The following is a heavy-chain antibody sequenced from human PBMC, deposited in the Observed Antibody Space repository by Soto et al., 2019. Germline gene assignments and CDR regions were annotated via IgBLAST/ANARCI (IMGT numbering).Heavy chain of an antibody. V-gene: IGHV3-73*01. CDR2: IRNKANNYAT. CDR3: TRLEYDVDV. Sequence: XESLSLSCEASGFVLSVSSLHWVRQASGKGLEWVGRIRNKANNYATAYAASVKGRFTVSRDDSKNTAYLQMNSLKTEDSAVYYCTRLEYDVDVWGQGTTVTVSS. J-gene: IGHJ6*02. CDR1: GFVLSVSS.